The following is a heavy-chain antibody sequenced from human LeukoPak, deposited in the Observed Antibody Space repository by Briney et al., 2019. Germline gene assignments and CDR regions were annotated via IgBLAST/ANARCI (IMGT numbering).Heavy chain of an antibody. D-gene: IGHD6-19*01. J-gene: IGHJ3*02. CDR3: AKDTSSGWDAFDI. Sequence: GGSLRLSCAASGFTFSSYSMNWVRQAPGKGLEWVSGISWNSGIIDYADSVKGRFTISRDDAKNSLYLQMNSLRAEDTALYYCAKDTSSGWDAFDIWGQGTMVTVSS. CDR1: GFTFSSYS. V-gene: IGHV3-9*01. CDR2: ISWNSGII.